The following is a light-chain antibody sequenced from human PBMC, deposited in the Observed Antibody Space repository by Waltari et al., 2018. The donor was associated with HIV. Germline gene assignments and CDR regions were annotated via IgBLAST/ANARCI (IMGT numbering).Light chain of an antibody. Sequence: QSALTQPRSVTGSPGQSVTISCTGTSSDVGGYNYVSWYQQHPGKAPKLIIYDVSKRPPGVPDRFSGSKSGNTASLTISGLQAEDEVHYYCCSYAGSHTPWVFGGGTKVTVL. J-gene: IGLJ3*02. CDR3: CSYAGSHTPWV. V-gene: IGLV2-11*01. CDR2: DVS. CDR1: SSDVGGYNY.